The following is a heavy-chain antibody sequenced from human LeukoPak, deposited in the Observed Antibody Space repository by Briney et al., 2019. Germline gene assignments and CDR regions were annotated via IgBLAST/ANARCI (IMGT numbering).Heavy chain of an antibody. CDR3: ASFYCSGGSCYQYFSYYYMDV. J-gene: IGHJ6*03. D-gene: IGHD2-15*01. CDR2: IYYSGSS. CDR1: GGSISSYY. V-gene: IGHV4-59*08. Sequence: SETLSLTCTVSGGSISSYYWSWIRQPPGKGLEWIGYIYYSGSSNYNPSLQSRVTISVDTSKNQFSLKLNSVTAADTAVYYCASFYCSGGSCYQYFSYYYMDVWGKGTTVTISS.